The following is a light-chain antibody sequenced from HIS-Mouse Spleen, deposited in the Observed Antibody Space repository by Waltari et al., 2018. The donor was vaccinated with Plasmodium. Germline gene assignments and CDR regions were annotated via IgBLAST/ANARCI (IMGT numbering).Light chain of an antibody. CDR2: KDS. CDR1: VLAKKY. Sequence: SYELTQPSSVSVSPGQTARITCSGDVLAKKYARWFQQKPGQAPVLVSYKDSERPSGIPERFAGSSSGTTVTLTISGAQVEEEADYYCYSAADNNLVFGGGTKLTVL. V-gene: IGLV3-27*01. CDR3: YSAADNNLV. J-gene: IGLJ3*02.